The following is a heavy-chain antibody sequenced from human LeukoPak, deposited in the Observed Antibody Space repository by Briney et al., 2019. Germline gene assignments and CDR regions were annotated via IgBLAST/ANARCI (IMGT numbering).Heavy chain of an antibody. Sequence: PGGSLRLSCAASGFSFSSYELNWVRQAPGKGLEWISYISSSGTTKKYADSVRGRFTISRDNAKNSLHLQMNSLRAEDTAVYYCARHPAYSSNFDYWGHGTLVTVSS. D-gene: IGHD4-11*01. CDR2: ISSSGTTK. CDR3: ARHPAYSSNFDY. V-gene: IGHV3-48*03. J-gene: IGHJ4*01. CDR1: GFSFSSYE.